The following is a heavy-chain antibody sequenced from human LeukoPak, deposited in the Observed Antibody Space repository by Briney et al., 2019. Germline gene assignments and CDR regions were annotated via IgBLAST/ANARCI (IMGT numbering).Heavy chain of an antibody. CDR1: GYTFIVSY. V-gene: IGHV1-2*02. J-gene: IGHJ4*02. CDR2: INPNSGGT. Sequence: ASVKVSCKASGYTFIVSYIHWVRQARGQGLEWMGWINPNSGGTNYAQKFQGRVTMTRDTSISTAYMDLTSLRSDDTAIYYCARGEEIRSLDYWGRGTQVTVSS. D-gene: IGHD1-26*01. CDR3: ARGEEIRSLDY.